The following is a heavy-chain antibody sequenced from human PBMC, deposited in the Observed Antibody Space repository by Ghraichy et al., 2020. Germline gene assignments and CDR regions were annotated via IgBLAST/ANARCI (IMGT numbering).Heavy chain of an antibody. J-gene: IGHJ2*01. Sequence: SCAASGFTFSDYYMSWIRQAPGKGLEWVSYISSSGSTIYYADSVKGRFTISRDNAKNSLYLQMNSLRAEDTAVYYCARDPQDEGRGKKPGYFDLWGRGTLVTVSS. D-gene: IGHD1-26*01. CDR3: ARDPQDEGRGKKPGYFDL. CDR2: ISSSGSTI. V-gene: IGHV3-11*01. CDR1: GFTFSDYY.